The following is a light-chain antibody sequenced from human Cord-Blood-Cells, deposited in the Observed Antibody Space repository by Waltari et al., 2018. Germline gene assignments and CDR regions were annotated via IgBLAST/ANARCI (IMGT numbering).Light chain of an antibody. CDR3: QQRSNWPHT. CDR1: QSVSSY. Sequence: IVLTQSPATLSLYPGERATLACRASQSVSSYLAWYQQKPGQAPRLLIYDASNRATGIPARFSGSGSGTDFTLTISSLEPEDFAVYYCQQRSNWPHTFGQGTKLEIK. J-gene: IGKJ2*01. CDR2: DAS. V-gene: IGKV3-11*01.